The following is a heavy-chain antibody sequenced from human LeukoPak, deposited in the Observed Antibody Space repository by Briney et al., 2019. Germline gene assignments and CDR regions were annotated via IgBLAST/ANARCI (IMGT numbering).Heavy chain of an antibody. CDR1: GYTFVKHG. J-gene: IGHJ4*02. Sequence: GASVKVSYKASGYTFVKHGTSWVRQAPGQGLEWMGWISAYNGNTNYAQKLQGRVTMTTDTSTSTAYMELRSLRSDDTAVYYCARGGLGYCGGDCPDRKFDYWGQGTLVTVSS. CDR3: ARGGLGYCGGDCPDRKFDY. V-gene: IGHV1-18*01. CDR2: ISAYNGNT. D-gene: IGHD2-21*02.